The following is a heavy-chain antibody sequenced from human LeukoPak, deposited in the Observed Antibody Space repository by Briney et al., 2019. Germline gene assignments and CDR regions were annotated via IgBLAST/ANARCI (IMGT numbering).Heavy chain of an antibody. Sequence: GGSLRLSCAASGFTVSSNYMSWVRQAPERGLEWVSIIYSDGTTYYADSVKGRFAISRDNSKNTLFLQMNSLRAEDTAIYYCARDVAVAGQRYYFDYWGQGTLVTVSS. V-gene: IGHV3-53*01. D-gene: IGHD6-19*01. CDR1: GFTVSSNY. CDR3: ARDVAVAGQRYYFDY. J-gene: IGHJ4*02. CDR2: IYSDGTT.